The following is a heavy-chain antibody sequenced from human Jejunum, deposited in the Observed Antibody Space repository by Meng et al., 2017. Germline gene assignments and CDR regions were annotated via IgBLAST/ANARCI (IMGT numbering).Heavy chain of an antibody. CDR1: GASMSSGNYY. Sequence: QRHLQESGPGLVKPSPTLSLTCTVSGASMSSGNYYWTWIRQHPGKGLEWIGYIYYSGSTYYNPSLQSLVTISIDMSENQFSLKLTSVTAADTAVYYCARVNWTSSYWYFDLWGRGTLVTVPS. CDR3: ARVNWTSSYWYFDL. V-gene: IGHV4-31*01. D-gene: IGHD1-1*01. J-gene: IGHJ2*01. CDR2: IYYSGST.